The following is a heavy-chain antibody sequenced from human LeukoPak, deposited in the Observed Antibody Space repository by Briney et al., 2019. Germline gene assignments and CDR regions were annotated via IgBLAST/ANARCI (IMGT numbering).Heavy chain of an antibody. J-gene: IGHJ4*02. CDR3: ARHGTISSESYFDY. CDR2: IHNSGRT. D-gene: IGHD1-14*01. Sequence: PSETQSLTCSVSGGSVSSYYWSWIRQSPGKGLEWIGYIHNSGRTNYNPSLKSRVTGFVDTSKNQVSLRLSSVTAADTAVYYCARHGTISSESYFDYWGQGALVTVSS. V-gene: IGHV4-59*08. CDR1: GGSVSSYY.